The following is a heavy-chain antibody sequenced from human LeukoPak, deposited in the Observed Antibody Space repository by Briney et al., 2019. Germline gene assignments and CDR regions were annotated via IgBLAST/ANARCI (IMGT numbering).Heavy chain of an antibody. Sequence: ASVKVSCKASGYTFTSYDINWVRQATGQGLEWMGWMNPNSGNTGYAQKFQGRVTMTRNTSISTAYMELSSLRSEDTAVYYCARGYCSSTSCLNYYYGMDAWGQGTTVTASS. D-gene: IGHD2-2*01. CDR3: ARGYCSSTSCLNYYYGMDA. V-gene: IGHV1-8*01. J-gene: IGHJ6*02. CDR1: GYTFTSYD. CDR2: MNPNSGNT.